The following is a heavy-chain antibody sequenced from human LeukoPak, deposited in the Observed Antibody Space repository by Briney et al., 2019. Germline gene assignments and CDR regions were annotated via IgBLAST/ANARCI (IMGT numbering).Heavy chain of an antibody. J-gene: IGHJ5*02. D-gene: IGHD2-2*01. CDR1: GFTFSSFE. Sequence: GSLRLSCAASGFTFSSFEMNWVRQPPGKGLEWIGSIYYSGSTYYNPSLKSRVTISVDTSKNHFSLRLTSVTAADTAVYYCARRFYCSSTSCSNWFDPWGQGTLVTVSS. CDR2: IYYSGST. CDR3: ARRFYCSSTSCSNWFDP. V-gene: IGHV4-39*02.